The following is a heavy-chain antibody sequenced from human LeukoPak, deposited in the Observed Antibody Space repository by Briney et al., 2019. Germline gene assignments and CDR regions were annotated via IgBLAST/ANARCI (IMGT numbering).Heavy chain of an antibody. CDR3: AKGIYSSGWSYFDY. CDR2: LSGSGITT. D-gene: IGHD6-19*01. Sequence: GGSLRLSCAASGFTFSNSAMSWVRQAPGKGLEWVSTLSGSGITTYYADSVKGRFAISRDNSKNTLYLQMNSLRAEDTAVYYCAKGIYSSGWSYFDYWGHGTLVTVSS. J-gene: IGHJ4*01. CDR1: GFTFSNSA. V-gene: IGHV3-23*01.